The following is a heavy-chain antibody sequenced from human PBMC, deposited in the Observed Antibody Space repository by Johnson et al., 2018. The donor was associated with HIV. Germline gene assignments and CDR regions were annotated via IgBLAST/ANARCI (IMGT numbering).Heavy chain of an antibody. D-gene: IGHD3-16*01. CDR1: GFSFSDYY. CDR3: ARWGVFADAFDV. J-gene: IGHJ3*01. Sequence: QVTLVESGGGLVKPGGSLRLVCAASGFSFSDYYMSWIRQAPGKGLEWVSFISSSGNSIYNADSVEGRFAISRDNAENSLDLQMNSLRVEDTAVYYCARWGVFADAFDVWGRGTLVTVSS. CDR2: ISSSGNSI. V-gene: IGHV3-11*04.